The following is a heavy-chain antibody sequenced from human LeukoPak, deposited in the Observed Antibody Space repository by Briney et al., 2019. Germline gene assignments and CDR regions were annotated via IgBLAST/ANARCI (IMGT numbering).Heavy chain of an antibody. CDR1: GYTFTSYD. D-gene: IGHD3-3*01. CDR2: MNPNSGNT. CDR3: ARGPTTYDFWSGYYLDY. V-gene: IGHV1-8*01. Sequence: ASVRVSCKASGYTFTSYDINWVRQATGQGLERMGWMNPNSGNTGYAQKFQGRVTMTRNTSISTAYMELSSLRSEDTAVYYCARGPTTYDFWSGYYLDYWGQGTLVTVSS. J-gene: IGHJ4*02.